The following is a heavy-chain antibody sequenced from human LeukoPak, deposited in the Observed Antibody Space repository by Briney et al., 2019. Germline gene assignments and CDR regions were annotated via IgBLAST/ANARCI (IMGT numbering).Heavy chain of an antibody. J-gene: IGHJ3*01. D-gene: IGHD3-22*01. CDR2: ISRNSSTT. V-gene: IGHV3-48*01. CDR3: VRTKFYYDSSGYNDAFDL. Sequence: PGGSLRLSCAASGFTFSSYTMNWVRQAPGKGLEWISYISRNSSTTYYADSVKGRFTISRDNAKNSLYLQMSSLRAEDTAVYYCVRTKFYYDSSGYNDAFDLWGQGTMVTVSS. CDR1: GFTFSSYT.